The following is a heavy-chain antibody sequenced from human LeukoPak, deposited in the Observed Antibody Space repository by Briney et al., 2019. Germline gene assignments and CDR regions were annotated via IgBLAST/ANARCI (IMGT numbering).Heavy chain of an antibody. CDR2: INWNGDNP. D-gene: IGHD1-26*01. J-gene: IGHJ5*01. V-gene: IGHV3-20*04. CDR3: ARRSLSGATTGYYYDS. Sequence: PGGSLRLSCEASGFTFEDYGMTWVRQRPGRVLEYVAEINWNGDNPVYENSLRGRFTISRNNAKNSVFLQMNSLRVEDTAFYYCARRSLSGATTGYYYDSWGQGTLVAVSS. CDR1: GFTFEDYG.